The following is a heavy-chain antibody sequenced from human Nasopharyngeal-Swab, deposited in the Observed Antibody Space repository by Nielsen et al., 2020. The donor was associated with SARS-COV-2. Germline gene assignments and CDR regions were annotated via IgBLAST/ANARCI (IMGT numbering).Heavy chain of an antibody. D-gene: IGHD3-22*01. CDR2: IYYSGST. Sequence: SETLSLTCTVSGGSISSSSYYWGWIRQPPGKGLEWIGSIYYSGSTNYNPSLKSRVTISVDTSKNQFSLKLSSVTAADTAVYYCARAKGYYDSSGYYYYYYMDVWGKGTTVTVSS. CDR3: ARAKGYYDSSGYYYYYYMDV. V-gene: IGHV4-39*07. J-gene: IGHJ6*03. CDR1: GGSISSSSYY.